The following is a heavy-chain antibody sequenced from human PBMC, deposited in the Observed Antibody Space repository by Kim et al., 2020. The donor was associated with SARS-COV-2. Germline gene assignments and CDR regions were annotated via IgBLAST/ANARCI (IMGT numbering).Heavy chain of an antibody. V-gene: IGHV4-31*02. CDR3: ARAGPGIAASSAWFDP. J-gene: IGHJ5*02. Sequence: LKSRVTISVDTSKNQFSRKRSSVTAADTAVYYCARAGPGIAASSAWFDPWGQGTLVTVSS. D-gene: IGHD6-13*01.